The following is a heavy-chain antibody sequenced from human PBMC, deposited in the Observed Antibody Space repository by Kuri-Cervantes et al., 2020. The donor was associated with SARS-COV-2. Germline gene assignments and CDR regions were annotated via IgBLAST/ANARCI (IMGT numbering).Heavy chain of an antibody. J-gene: IGHJ4*02. V-gene: IGHV4-4*02. CDR1: GGSISSSNW. Sequence: GSLRLSCAVSGGSISSSNWRSWVRQLPGKGLEWIGEIYHSGSTNYNPSLKSRVTISVDKSKNQFSLKLSSVTAADTAVYYCARTYSSSSLFYDYWGQGTLVTVSS. D-gene: IGHD6-6*01. CDR3: ARTYSSSSLFYDY. CDR2: IYHSGST.